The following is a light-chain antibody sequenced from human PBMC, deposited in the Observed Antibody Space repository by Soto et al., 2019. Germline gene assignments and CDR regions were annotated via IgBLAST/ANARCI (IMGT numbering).Light chain of an antibody. Sequence: QSALTQPPSASGSPGQSVTISCTGTSSDVGGYNYVSWYQQHPGKAPKLMIYEVSERPSGVPDRFSGSKSGNTASLTVSGVQAEDEADYYCSSYAGSNNVVFGGGTKVTVL. CDR2: EVS. CDR3: SSYAGSNNVV. J-gene: IGLJ2*01. CDR1: SSDVGGYNY. V-gene: IGLV2-8*01.